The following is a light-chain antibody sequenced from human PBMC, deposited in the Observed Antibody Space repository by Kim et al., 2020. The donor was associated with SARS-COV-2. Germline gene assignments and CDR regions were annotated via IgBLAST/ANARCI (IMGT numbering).Light chain of an antibody. V-gene: IGKV3-11*01. CDR3: QQRSNWPLT. CDR1: QSISSY. CDR2: GSY. J-gene: IGKJ4*01. Sequence: SLSPGDTATLPCRASQSISSYLAWYQQKPGQAPSLLIYGSYNRATGIPARFSGSRSGTDFTLTINSLEPEDSAVYYCQQRSNWPLTFGGGTKLEIK.